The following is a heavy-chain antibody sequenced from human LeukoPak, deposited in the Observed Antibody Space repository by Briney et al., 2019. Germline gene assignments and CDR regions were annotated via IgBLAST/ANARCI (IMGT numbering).Heavy chain of an antibody. CDR3: ARGLTYSSSSASFDY. V-gene: IGHV1-8*01. CDR2: MNPNSGNT. D-gene: IGHD6-6*01. J-gene: IGHJ4*02. CDR1: GYTFTSYD. Sequence: ASVTVSCTASGYTFTSYDINWVRPATGQGLEWMGWMNPNSGNTGYAQKFQGRVTMTRNTSISTAYMELSSLRSEDTAVYYCARGLTYSSSSASFDYWGQGTLVTVSS.